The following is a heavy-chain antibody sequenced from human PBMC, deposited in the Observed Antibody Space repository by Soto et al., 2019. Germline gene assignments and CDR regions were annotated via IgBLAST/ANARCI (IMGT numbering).Heavy chain of an antibody. CDR3: ARQILWFGELFHFDY. Sequence: QLQLQESGPGLVKPSETLSLTCTVSGGSIRSSSYYWGWIRQPPGKGLEWIGSIYYSGSTYYNPSLKSRVTISVDTSKNQFSLKLSSVTAADTAVYYCARQILWFGELFHFDYWGQGTLVTVSS. CDR2: IYYSGST. V-gene: IGHV4-39*01. CDR1: GGSIRSSSYY. J-gene: IGHJ4*02. D-gene: IGHD3-10*01.